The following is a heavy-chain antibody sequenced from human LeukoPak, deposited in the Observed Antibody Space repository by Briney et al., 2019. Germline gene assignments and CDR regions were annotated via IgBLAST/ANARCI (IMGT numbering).Heavy chain of an antibody. CDR3: ARAYSSGWYLN. CDR1: GYSIRSEYF. Sequence: SETLSLTCTVSGYSIRSEYFWAWIRQSPGKGLEWIATIFHNGTSHYNPSLRSRVTISVDTSKNQFSLNLISATVADTAIYYCARAYSSGWYLNWGQGTLVTVSS. CDR2: IFHNGTS. V-gene: IGHV4-38-2*02. J-gene: IGHJ4*02. D-gene: IGHD6-19*01.